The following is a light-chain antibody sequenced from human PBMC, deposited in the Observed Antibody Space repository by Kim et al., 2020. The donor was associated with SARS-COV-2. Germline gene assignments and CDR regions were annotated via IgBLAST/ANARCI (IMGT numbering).Light chain of an antibody. V-gene: IGKV3-15*01. CDR2: GAS. CDR1: QSVSNN. J-gene: IGKJ4*01. Sequence: EIVMTQSPATLSVSPGERATLCRASQSVSNNLAWYQQKPGQAPRLLIYGASTRATGIPARFSGSGSGTEFTLTISNLQSEDFAVYFCQQYYNWTPLTFGGGTKVDIK. CDR3: QQYYNWTPLT.